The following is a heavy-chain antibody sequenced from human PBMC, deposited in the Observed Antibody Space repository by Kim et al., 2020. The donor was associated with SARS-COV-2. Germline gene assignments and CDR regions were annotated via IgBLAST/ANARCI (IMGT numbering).Heavy chain of an antibody. Sequence: GGSLRLSCTASGFTFGDYAMSWFRQAPGKGLEWVGFIRSKAYGGTTEYAASVKGRFTISRDDSKSIAYLQMNSLKTEDTAVYYCTRDGDSWTETYYYGSGSYYGAFDIWGQGTMVTVSS. D-gene: IGHD3-10*01. J-gene: IGHJ3*02. CDR3: TRDGDSWTETYYYGSGSYYGAFDI. CDR1: GFTFGDYA. V-gene: IGHV3-49*03. CDR2: IRSKAYGGTT.